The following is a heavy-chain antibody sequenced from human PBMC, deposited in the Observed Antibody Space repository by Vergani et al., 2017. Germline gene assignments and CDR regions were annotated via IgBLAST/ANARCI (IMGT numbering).Heavy chain of an antibody. CDR2: IYYSGST. D-gene: IGHD2-21*02. Sequence: QVQLQQWGAGLLKPSETLSLTCAVYGGSFSGYYWSWIRQPPGKGLEWIGSIYYSGSTYYNPSLKSRVTISVDTSKNQFSLKLSSVTAADTAVYYCARAPRVTTMGDYFDYWGQGTLVTVSS. CDR1: GGSFSGYY. V-gene: IGHV4-34*01. J-gene: IGHJ4*02. CDR3: ARAPRVTTMGDYFDY.